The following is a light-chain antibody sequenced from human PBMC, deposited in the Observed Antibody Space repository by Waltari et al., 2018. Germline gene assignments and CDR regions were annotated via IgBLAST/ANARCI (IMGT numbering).Light chain of an antibody. CDR1: SSDVGRYNL. V-gene: IGLV2-23*01. J-gene: IGLJ3*02. CDR2: EGT. CDR3: CSYAGSAFK. Sequence: QSALTQPASVSGSPGQSITISCTGTSSDVGRYNLVSWYQQHPGKAPKFMIYEGTKRPQGVSNRFSGSKSGNPAALTISGLQAEDEGDYYCCSYAGSAFKFGGGTKLTVL.